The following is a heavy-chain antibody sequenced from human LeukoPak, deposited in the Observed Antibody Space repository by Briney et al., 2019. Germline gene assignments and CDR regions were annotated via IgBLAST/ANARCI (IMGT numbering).Heavy chain of an antibody. CDR2: INAGNGNT. CDR1: GYTFTSYA. V-gene: IGHV1-3*01. D-gene: IGHD6-13*01. Sequence: AASVKVSCKASGYTFTSYAMHWVRQAPGQRLEWMGWINAGNGNTKYSQKFQGRVTITRDTSASTAYTELSSLRSEDTAVYYCARDSSSWYFDLWGRGTLVTVSS. J-gene: IGHJ2*01. CDR3: ARDSSSWYFDL.